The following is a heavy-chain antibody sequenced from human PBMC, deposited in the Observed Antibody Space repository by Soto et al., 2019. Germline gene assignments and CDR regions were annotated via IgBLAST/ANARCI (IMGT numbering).Heavy chain of an antibody. D-gene: IGHD2-15*01. V-gene: IGHV3-21*01. J-gene: IGHJ4*02. CDR1: GFTFGSYS. Sequence: GGSLRLSCAASGFTFGSYSMNWVRQAPGKGLEWVSSISSSSYIYYADSVKGRFTISRDNAKNSLYLQMNSLRAEDTAVYYCARWGGCSGGSCYVGYFDYWGQGTLVTVSS. CDR2: ISSSSYI. CDR3: ARWGGCSGGSCYVGYFDY.